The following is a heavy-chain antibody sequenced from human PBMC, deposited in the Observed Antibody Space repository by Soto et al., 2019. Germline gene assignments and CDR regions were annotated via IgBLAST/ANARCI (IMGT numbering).Heavy chain of an antibody. D-gene: IGHD1-7*01. CDR2: INHSGST. CDR3: ARGDIGTTSPKFDY. J-gene: IGHJ4*02. Sequence: SETLSLTCAVYGGSFSGYYWSWIRQPPGKGLEWIGEINHSGSTNYNPSLKSRVTISVDTSKNQFSLKLRSEDTAVYYCARGDIGTTSPKFDYWGQGTLVTVSS. V-gene: IGHV4-34*01. CDR1: GGSFSGYY.